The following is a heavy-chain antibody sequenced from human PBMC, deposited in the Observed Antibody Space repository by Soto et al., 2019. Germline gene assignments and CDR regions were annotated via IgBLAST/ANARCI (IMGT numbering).Heavy chain of an antibody. CDR2: IYYSGST. D-gene: IGHD1-1*01. J-gene: IGHJ4*02. Sequence: SETLSLTCTVSGGSISSSSYYWGWIRQPPGKGLEWIGSIYYSGSTYYNPSLKSRVTISVDTSKNQFSLKLSSVTAADTAVYYCARHDSTLEPSYTHWGQGTLVTVSS. V-gene: IGHV4-39*01. CDR3: ARHDSTLEPSYTH. CDR1: GGSISSSSYY.